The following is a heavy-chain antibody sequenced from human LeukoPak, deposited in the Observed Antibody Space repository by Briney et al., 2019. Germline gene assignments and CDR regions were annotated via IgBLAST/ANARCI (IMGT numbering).Heavy chain of an antibody. CDR2: ISSSGSTI. V-gene: IGHV3-48*04. D-gene: IGHD6-19*01. J-gene: IGHJ4*02. CDR3: ARDRTAVRSFDY. CDR1: GFPFSSYA. Sequence: HPGGSLRLSCAASGFPFSSYAMSWVRQAPGKGLEWVSYISSSGSTIYYADSVKGRFTISRDNAKNSLYLQMNSLRAEDTAVYYCARDRTAVRSFDYWGQGTLVTVSS.